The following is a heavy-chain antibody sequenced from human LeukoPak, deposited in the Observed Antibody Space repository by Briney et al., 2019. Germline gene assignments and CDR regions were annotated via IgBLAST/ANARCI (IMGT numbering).Heavy chain of an antibody. D-gene: IGHD2-2*01. CDR2: IYYSGST. CDR1: GGSISSYY. V-gene: IGHV4-59*01. J-gene: IGHJ4*02. Sequence: SETLSLTCTVPGGSISSYYWSWIRQPPGKGLEWIGYIYYSGSTNYNPSLKSRVTISVDTSKNQFSLKLSSVTAADTAVYYCARGSGYCSSTSCYEFENWGQGTLVTVPS. CDR3: ARGSGYCSSTSCYEFEN.